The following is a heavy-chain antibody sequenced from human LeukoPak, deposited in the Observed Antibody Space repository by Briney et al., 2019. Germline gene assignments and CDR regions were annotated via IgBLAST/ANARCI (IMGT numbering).Heavy chain of an antibody. CDR2: ISAYNGNT. J-gene: IGHJ5*02. V-gene: IGHV1-18*01. Sequence: ASVKVSCKASGYTFTSYGISWVRQAPGQGLEWMGWISAYNGNTNYAQKLQGRVTMTTDTSTSTAYMELRSLRSEDTAVYYCAREDGQQLVRVGEYNWFDPWGQGTLVTVSS. D-gene: IGHD6-13*01. CDR3: AREDGQQLVRVGEYNWFDP. CDR1: GYTFTSYG.